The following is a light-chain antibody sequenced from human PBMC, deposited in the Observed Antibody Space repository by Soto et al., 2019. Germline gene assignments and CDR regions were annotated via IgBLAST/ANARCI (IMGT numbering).Light chain of an antibody. J-gene: IGLJ3*02. V-gene: IGLV2-14*01. CDR2: GVT. CDR3: SSYTSSSTWV. Sequence: QSALTQPASVSGSPGQSITISCTGTVSDIGGYYYVSWYQHHPGKAPQLLIYGVTNRPSGVSSRFSGSKSGNTASLTISGLQAEDEADYYCSSYTSSSTWVFGGGTKVTVL. CDR1: VSDIGGYYY.